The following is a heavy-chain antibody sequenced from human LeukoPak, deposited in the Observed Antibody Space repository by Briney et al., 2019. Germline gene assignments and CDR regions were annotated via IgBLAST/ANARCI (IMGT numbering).Heavy chain of an antibody. J-gene: IGHJ4*02. V-gene: IGHV4-59*13. CDR3: ARDRGYGGIFDY. CDR1: GGSISSYY. CDR2: IYSSGST. Sequence: SETLSLTCTVSGGSISSYYWSWLRQPPGKGLEWIGYIYSSGSTKYSPSLKSRVAISLDTSKNDFSLRLSSVTAADTAVYYCARDRGYGGIFDYWGQGTLVTVYS. D-gene: IGHD4-23*01.